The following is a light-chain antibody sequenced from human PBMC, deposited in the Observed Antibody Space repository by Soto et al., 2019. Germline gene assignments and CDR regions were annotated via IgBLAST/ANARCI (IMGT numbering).Light chain of an antibody. J-gene: IGKJ2*01. CDR2: AAS. CDR3: QQSYSAPYT. Sequence: DLQMTQSPSSLSASVGGRVTITCRASQGINNYLHWYQQRPGKAPKLLIYAASSLQSGVPSRFSGSGSGTDFTLTISSLQPEDFATYYCQQSYSAPYTFGQGTKLEI. V-gene: IGKV1-39*01. CDR1: QGINNY.